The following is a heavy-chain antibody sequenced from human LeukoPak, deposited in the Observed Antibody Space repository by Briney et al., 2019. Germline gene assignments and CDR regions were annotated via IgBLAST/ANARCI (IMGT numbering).Heavy chain of an antibody. J-gene: IGHJ4*02. Sequence: GGSLRLSCAASGFTFSSYAMSWVRQAPGKGLEWVSAISGSGGSTYYADSVKGRFTISRDNSRNTLYLQMNSLRAEDTAVYYCAGSYSSSWYLHLGFDYWGQGTLVTVSS. V-gene: IGHV3-23*01. CDR1: GFTFSSYA. D-gene: IGHD6-13*01. CDR2: ISGSGGST. CDR3: AGSYSSSWYLHLGFDY.